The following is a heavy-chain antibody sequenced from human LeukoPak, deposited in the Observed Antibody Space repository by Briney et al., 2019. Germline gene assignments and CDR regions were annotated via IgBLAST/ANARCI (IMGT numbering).Heavy chain of an antibody. D-gene: IGHD4-11*01. CDR1: GGSISSGDYY. CDR3: ARAPYSSGVFDY. V-gene: IGHV4-61*08. Sequence: SQTLSLTCTVSGGSISSGDYYWSWIRQPPGKGLEWIGYIYYSGSTNYNPSLKSRVTISVDTSKNQFSLKLSSVTAADTAVYYCARAPYSSGVFDYWGQGTLVTVSS. CDR2: IYYSGST. J-gene: IGHJ4*02.